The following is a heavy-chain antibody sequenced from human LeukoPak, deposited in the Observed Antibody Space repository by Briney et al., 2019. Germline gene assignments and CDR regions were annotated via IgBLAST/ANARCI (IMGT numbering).Heavy chain of an antibody. D-gene: IGHD2-21*02. CDR2: IYHSGST. Sequence: SETLSLTCILSGGSISSSSYYWGWIRQPPGKGLEWIGSIYHSGSTYYNPSLKSRVTISVDTSKNQFSLKLSSVTAADTAVYYCARAAYCGGDCSNYFDYWGQGTLVTVSS. CDR3: ARAAYCGGDCSNYFDY. J-gene: IGHJ4*02. CDR1: GGSISSSSYY. V-gene: IGHV4-39*07.